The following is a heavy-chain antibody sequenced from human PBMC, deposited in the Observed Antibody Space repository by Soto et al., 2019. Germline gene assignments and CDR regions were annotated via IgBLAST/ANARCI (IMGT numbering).Heavy chain of an antibody. D-gene: IGHD2-15*01. Sequence: SVKVSCKASGGTFSSYAISWVRQAPGQGLEWMGGIIPIFGTANYAQKFQGRVTITVDESTSTAYMELSSLRSEDTAVYYCARGPGGVVVVAATQYSFDYSGQGTLVTVSS. V-gene: IGHV1-69*13. CDR3: ARGPGGVVVVAATQYSFDY. J-gene: IGHJ4*02. CDR2: IIPIFGTA. CDR1: GGTFSSYA.